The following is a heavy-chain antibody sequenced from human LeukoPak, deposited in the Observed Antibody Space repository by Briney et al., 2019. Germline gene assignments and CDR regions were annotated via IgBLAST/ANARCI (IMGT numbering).Heavy chain of an antibody. V-gene: IGHV3-23*01. Sequence: ETLSLTCAVYGGSFSGYYWSWVRQAPGKGLEWVSTISGGGGSKYYAASVKGRFTISRDNSKNTLYLQMNSLRAEDTALYYCAKDGRWEYGGNEFDYWGQGSLVTVSS. CDR2: ISGGGGSK. CDR3: AKDGRWEYGGNEFDY. J-gene: IGHJ4*02. D-gene: IGHD4-23*01. CDR1: GGSFSGYY.